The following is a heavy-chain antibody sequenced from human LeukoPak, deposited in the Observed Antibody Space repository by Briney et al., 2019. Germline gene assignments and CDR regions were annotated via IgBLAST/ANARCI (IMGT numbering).Heavy chain of an antibody. D-gene: IGHD2-2*01. J-gene: IGHJ5*02. CDR2: ISAYNGNT. CDR1: GYTFTSYG. V-gene: IGHV1-18*01. CDR3: ARDSNVPAALDSLDP. Sequence: ASVKVSCKASGYTFTSYGISWVRQAPGQGLEWMGWISAYNGNTNYAQKLQGRVTMTTDTSTSTAYMELRSLRSDDTAVYYCARDSNVPAALDSLDPWGQGTLVTVSS.